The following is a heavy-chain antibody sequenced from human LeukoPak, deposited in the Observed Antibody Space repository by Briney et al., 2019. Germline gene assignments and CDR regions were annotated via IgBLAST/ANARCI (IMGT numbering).Heavy chain of an antibody. CDR2: IRSDGSST. Sequence: GGSLRLSCALSGFTLTINWTHWVRPAPEEGRVWVSHIRSDGSSTSYAKSVKGRFRIYRDNTKNTQYLQMNSLRAEDTAVYYCARGYCSGGSCYQDSWGQGTLVTVSS. J-gene: IGHJ4*02. V-gene: IGHV3-74*01. CDR1: GFTLTINW. D-gene: IGHD2-15*01. CDR3: ARGYCSGGSCYQDS.